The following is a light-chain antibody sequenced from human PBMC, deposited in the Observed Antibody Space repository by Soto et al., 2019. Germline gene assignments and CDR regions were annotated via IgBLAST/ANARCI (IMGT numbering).Light chain of an antibody. V-gene: IGLV2-14*01. Sequence: SALTQPASVSGSPGQSITTSCTGTSSDVGKYNYVSWYQQHPAKAPKLMIIEVSNRPSGVSNRFSGSKSGNTASLTISGLQAEDEAEYYCSSYTGSSINTVVFGGGTKLTV. CDR3: SSYTGSSINTVV. CDR2: EVS. CDR1: SSDVGKYNY. J-gene: IGLJ2*01.